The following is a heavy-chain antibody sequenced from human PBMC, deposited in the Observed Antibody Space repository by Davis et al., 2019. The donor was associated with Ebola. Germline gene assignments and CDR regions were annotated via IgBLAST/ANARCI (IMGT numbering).Heavy chain of an antibody. CDR2: INPSGGST. D-gene: IGHD2-15*01. CDR3: ARDQIVVVAASYYYYGMDV. V-gene: IGHV1-46*01. J-gene: IGHJ6*04. CDR1: GYTFTSYY. Sequence: ASVKVSCKASGYTFTSYYMHWVRQAPGQGLEWTGIINPSGGSTSYAQKFQGRVTMTRDTSTSTVYMELSSLRSEDTAVYYCARDQIVVVAASYYYYGMDVWGKGTTVTVSS.